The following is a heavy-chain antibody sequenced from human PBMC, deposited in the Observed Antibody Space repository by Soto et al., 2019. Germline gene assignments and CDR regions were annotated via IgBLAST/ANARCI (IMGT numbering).Heavy chain of an antibody. D-gene: IGHD3-22*01. CDR1: GFSFSNYA. J-gene: IGHJ3*01. V-gene: IGHV3-48*02. CDR2: ISIGSGSI. Sequence: EVQLVESGGGLVQPGGSRRVSCAASGFSFSNYAMNWVRQAPGKGMEWVSYISIGSGSIFYAGAVKGRFTISREDAKKSLYMQMNTLRDEDTALYYCVRDDRWAFDFWGQGTMVTVSS. CDR3: VRDDRWAFDF.